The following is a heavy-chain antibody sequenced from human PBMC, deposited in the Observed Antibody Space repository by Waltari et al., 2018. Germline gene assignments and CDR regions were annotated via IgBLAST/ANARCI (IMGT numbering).Heavy chain of an antibody. CDR3: ARFDFRTGSYY. J-gene: IGHJ4*02. Sequence: EVQLVESGGGLIEPGGSLRLSCAFSGFTFSNNYMSWVRQAPGKGLEWVSVIYSGGSTYYADSVKGRFTISRDSSENTVYLQMSSLRAEDTALYYCARFDFRTGSYYWGQGTLVTVSS. CDR2: IYSGGST. D-gene: IGHD3-3*01. CDR1: GFTFSNNY. V-gene: IGHV3-53*01.